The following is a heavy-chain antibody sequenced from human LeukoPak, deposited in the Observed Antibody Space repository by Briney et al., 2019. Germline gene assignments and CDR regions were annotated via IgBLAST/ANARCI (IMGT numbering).Heavy chain of an antibody. Sequence: VGSLRLSCAASGFTFSGYSMSWVRQAPGKGLEWVAFISTTSSYIYYADSVKGRFTISRDNAKNSLWQQMDSLRAEDTAVYYCARGSLLWFGELPFDPWGQGTLVTVSS. D-gene: IGHD3-10*01. CDR3: ARGSLLWFGELPFDP. J-gene: IGHJ5*02. CDR1: GFTFSGYS. CDR2: ISTTSSYI. V-gene: IGHV3-21*01.